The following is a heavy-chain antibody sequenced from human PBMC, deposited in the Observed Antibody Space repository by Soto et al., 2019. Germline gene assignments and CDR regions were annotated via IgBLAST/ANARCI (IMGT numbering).Heavy chain of an antibody. CDR1: GGSISSSSYY. V-gene: IGHV4-39*01. J-gene: IGHJ4*02. D-gene: IGHD6-19*01. Sequence: QLQLQESGPGLVKPSETLSLTCTVSGGSISSSSYYWGWIRQPPGKGLEWIGSIYYSGSTYYNPSLKSRVTISVDTSKNQFSLKLSSVTAADTAVYYCATHSSGWYRGIDYWGQGTLVTVSS. CDR3: ATHSSGWYRGIDY. CDR2: IYYSGST.